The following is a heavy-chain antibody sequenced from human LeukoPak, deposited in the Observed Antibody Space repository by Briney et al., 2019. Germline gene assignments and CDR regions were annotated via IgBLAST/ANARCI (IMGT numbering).Heavy chain of an antibody. V-gene: IGHV4-59*08. CDR2: IYYSGST. Sequence: PSETLSLTCTVSGGSISSYYWSWIRQPPGKGLEWIGYIYYSGSTNYNPSLKSRVTISVDTSKNQFSLKLSSVTAADPAVYYCARRRGSYLDYWGQGTLVTVSS. D-gene: IGHD3-16*01. J-gene: IGHJ4*02. CDR3: ARRRGSYLDY. CDR1: GGSISSYY.